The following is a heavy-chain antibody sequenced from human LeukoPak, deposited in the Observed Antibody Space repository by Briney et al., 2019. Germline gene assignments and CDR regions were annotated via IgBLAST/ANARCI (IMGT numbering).Heavy chain of an antibody. V-gene: IGHV3-21*01. Sequence: PGGSLRLSCAASGFTFSSYSMNWVRQAPGKGLEWVSSISTTSRYIYYADSVKGRFTVSRDNAKNSLSLQMNSLRAEDTAVYYCARLGNIYCSRTSCSLDYWGQGTLVTVSS. D-gene: IGHD2-2*01. CDR1: GFTFSSYS. CDR3: ARLGNIYCSRTSCSLDY. J-gene: IGHJ4*02. CDR2: ISTTSRYI.